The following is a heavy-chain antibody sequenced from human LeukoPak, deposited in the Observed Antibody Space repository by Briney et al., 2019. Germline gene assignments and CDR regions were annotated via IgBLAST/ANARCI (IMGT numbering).Heavy chain of an antibody. V-gene: IGHV4-30-4*01. CDR3: ARAGIAVAGIMRYYYYYYGMDV. D-gene: IGHD6-19*01. J-gene: IGHJ6*02. CDR2: ISHSGGP. CDR1: GGSISSGDYY. Sequence: PSETLSLTCTVSGGSISSGDYYWSWIRQPPGQGLEWIAYISHSGGPYYNPSLKSRATISLDTSRNQFSLKLSSVTAADTAVYYCARAGIAVAGIMRYYYYYYGMDVWGQGTTVTVS.